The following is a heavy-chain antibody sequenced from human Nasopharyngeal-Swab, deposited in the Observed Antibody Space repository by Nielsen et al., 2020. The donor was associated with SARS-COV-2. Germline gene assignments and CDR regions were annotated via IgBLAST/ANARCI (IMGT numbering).Heavy chain of an antibody. J-gene: IGHJ3*01. CDR1: GHSFSNYW. CDR3: ARQRTTLTLGRAFDL. Sequence: GESLKISFKGFGHSFSNYWFARVRQMPGKGLEWMGIIYPGNSDTRYSPSFQGQVTISADKSISTAYLQWSSLRASDTAIYYCARQRTTLTLGRAFDLWGQGTMVTVSS. V-gene: IGHV5-51*01. CDR2: IYPGNSDT. D-gene: IGHD4-17*01.